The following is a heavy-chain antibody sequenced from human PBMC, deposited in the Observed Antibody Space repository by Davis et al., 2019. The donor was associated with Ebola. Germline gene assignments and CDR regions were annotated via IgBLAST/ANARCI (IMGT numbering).Heavy chain of an antibody. CDR3: AKDRVTAYYYGMDV. V-gene: IGHV3-43*02. Sequence: GESLKISCAASGFSFSNYAMHWVRQAPGKGLEWVSLITGDGDNAYYADSVKGRFTISRDNSKNSLYLQLNNLRAEDTALYYCAKDRVTAYYYGMDVWGQGTTVTVSS. D-gene: IGHD2-21*02. CDR2: ITGDGDNA. CDR1: GFSFSNYA. J-gene: IGHJ6*02.